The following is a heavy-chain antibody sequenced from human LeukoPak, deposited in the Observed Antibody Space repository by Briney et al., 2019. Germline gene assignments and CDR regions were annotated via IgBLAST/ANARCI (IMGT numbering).Heavy chain of an antibody. D-gene: IGHD3-16*02. CDR3: ARQRFRMITFGGVIVENWFDP. CDR2: IYYSGST. V-gene: IGHV4-59*08. J-gene: IGHJ5*02. CDR1: GGSISSYY. Sequence: ASETLSLTCTVSGGSISSYYWSWIQQPPGKGLEWIGYIYYSGSTNYNPSLKSQVTISVDRSKNRFSLKLSSVTAADTAVYYCARQRFRMITFGGVIVENWFDPWGQGTLVTVSS.